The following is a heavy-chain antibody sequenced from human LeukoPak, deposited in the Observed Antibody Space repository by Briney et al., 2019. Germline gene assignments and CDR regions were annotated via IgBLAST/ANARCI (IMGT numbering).Heavy chain of an antibody. CDR1: GLTFSSYA. CDR3: ARAGRLITMVRGAVDY. D-gene: IGHD3-10*01. CDR2: ISYDGSNK. Sequence: GGSLRLSCAASGLTFSSYAMNWVRQAPGKGLEWVAVISYDGSNKYYADSVKGRFTISRDNSKNTLYLQMNSLRAEDTAVYYCARAGRLITMVRGAVDYWGQGTLVTVSS. V-gene: IGHV3-30*04. J-gene: IGHJ4*02.